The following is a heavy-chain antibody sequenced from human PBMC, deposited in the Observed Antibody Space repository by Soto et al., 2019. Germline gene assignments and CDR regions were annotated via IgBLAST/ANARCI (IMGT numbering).Heavy chain of an antibody. J-gene: IGHJ4*02. V-gene: IGHV3-15*07. D-gene: IGHD3-10*01. CDR1: GLTFSNAY. CDR2: IKTKTDGGTT. CDR3: YHYYAGSYSTDY. Sequence: GGSLRLSCAASGLTFSNAYMNWVRQAPGKGLEWVGRIKTKTDGGTTDYAAPVKGRFTISRDDSKNTLYLQMNSLKSEDTAVYFCYHYYAGSYSTDYWGQRTSVTVSS.